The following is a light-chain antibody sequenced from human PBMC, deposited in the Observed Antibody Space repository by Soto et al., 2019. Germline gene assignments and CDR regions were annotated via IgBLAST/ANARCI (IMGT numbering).Light chain of an antibody. J-gene: IGLJ1*01. CDR3: SSYTSSSTLDV. CDR1: SSDIGAFDY. CDR2: EVS. Sequence: QSALTQPASVSGSPGQSITISCTGTSSDIGAFDYVSWYQHHPGKAPRLIISEVSNRPSGVSNRFSGSKSGNTASLTVSGLQAEDEADYYCSSYTSSSTLDVFGTGTKVTVL. V-gene: IGLV2-14*01.